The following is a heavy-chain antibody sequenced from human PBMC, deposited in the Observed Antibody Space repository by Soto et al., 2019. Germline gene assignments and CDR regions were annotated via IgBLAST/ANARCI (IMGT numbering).Heavy chain of an antibody. Sequence: QVQLVESGGGVVQPGRSLRLSCAASGFTFSSYGMHWVRQAPGKGLEWVAVIWYDGSNKYYADSVKGRFTISRDNSNNTDHVQLNNQRPEDRAVYYVARCVYNEICDRDYGMYLWGQGTTV. CDR3: ARCVYNEICDRDYGMYL. CDR1: GFTFSSYG. CDR2: IWYDGSNK. V-gene: IGHV3-33*01. J-gene: IGHJ6*02. D-gene: IGHD1-1*01.